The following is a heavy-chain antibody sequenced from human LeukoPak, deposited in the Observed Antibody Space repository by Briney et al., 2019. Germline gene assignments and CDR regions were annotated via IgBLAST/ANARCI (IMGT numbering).Heavy chain of an antibody. CDR2: IWYDGSNK. D-gene: IGHD2-2*02. J-gene: IGHJ4*02. Sequence: GGSLRLSCAASGFTFSNYGMHWVRQAPGKGLEWVAVIWYDGSNKYYADSVKGRFTISRDNSKNTLYLQMNSLRAEDTAVYYCAKDKTAIDYFDYWGQGTLVTVSS. CDR1: GFTFSNYG. V-gene: IGHV3-33*06. CDR3: AKDKTAIDYFDY.